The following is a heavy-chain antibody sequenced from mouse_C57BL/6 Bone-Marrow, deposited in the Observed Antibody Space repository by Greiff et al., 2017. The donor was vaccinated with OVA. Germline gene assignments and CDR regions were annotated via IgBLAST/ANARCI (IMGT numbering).Heavy chain of an antibody. Sequence: VQLKESGAELVKPGASVKLSCTASGFNIKDDYMHWVKQRPEQGLEWIGWIDPENGDTEYASKFQGKATITADTSSNTAYLQLSSLTSEDTAVYYRTTTGTEMDYWGQGTTLTVSS. CDR1: GFNIKDDY. CDR2: IDPENGDT. CDR3: TTTGTEMDY. D-gene: IGHD4-1*01. J-gene: IGHJ2*01. V-gene: IGHV14-4*01.